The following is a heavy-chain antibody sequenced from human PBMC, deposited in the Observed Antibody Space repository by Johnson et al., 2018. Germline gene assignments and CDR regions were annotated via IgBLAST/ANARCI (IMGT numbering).Heavy chain of an antibody. Sequence: QVQLVESGGGVVQPGRSLRLSCAASGFTFSNYGMHWVRQAPGKGLEWLAVISYDGSNKYYADSVKGRFTISRDNSKNTLYLQMNSLRVEDTAVYYCAKGDRSFWSLNFDYWGQGTLVTVSS. V-gene: IGHV3-30*18. CDR1: GFTFSNYG. CDR3: AKGDRSFWSLNFDY. J-gene: IGHJ4*02. D-gene: IGHD3-3*01. CDR2: ISYDGSNK.